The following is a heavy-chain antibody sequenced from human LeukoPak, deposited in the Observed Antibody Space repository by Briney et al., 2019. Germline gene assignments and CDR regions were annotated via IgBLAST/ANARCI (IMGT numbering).Heavy chain of an antibody. V-gene: IGHV1-18*01. CDR3: AQTNYYDSSGYYYDYYFDY. D-gene: IGHD3-22*01. CDR2: ISAYNGNT. Sequence: GESLKVSCKASGYTFTSYGISWVRQAPGQGLEWMGWISAYNGNTNYAQKLQGRVTMTTDTSTSTAYMELRSLRSDDTAVYYCAQTNYYDSSGYYYDYYFDYWGQGTLVTVSS. J-gene: IGHJ4*02. CDR1: GYTFTSYG.